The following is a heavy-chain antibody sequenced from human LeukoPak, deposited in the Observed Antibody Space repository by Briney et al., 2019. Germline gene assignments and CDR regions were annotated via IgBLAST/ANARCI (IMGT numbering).Heavy chain of an antibody. CDR1: GFTFDDYA. J-gene: IGHJ5*02. CDR2: ISWNSGSI. CDR3: AKDRYPFDLVKNWFDP. D-gene: IGHD3-22*01. Sequence: SLRLSCAASGFTFDDYAMHWVRQAPGKGLEWVSGISWNSGSIGYADSVKGRFTISRDNAKNSLYLQMNSLRAEDTALYYCAKDRYPFDLVKNWFDPWGQGTLVTVSS. V-gene: IGHV3-9*01.